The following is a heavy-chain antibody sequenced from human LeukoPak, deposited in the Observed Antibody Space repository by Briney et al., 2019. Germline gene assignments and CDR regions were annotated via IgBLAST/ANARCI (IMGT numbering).Heavy chain of an antibody. CDR1: GYTFTAYY. CDR3: TRVGDDYPY. CDR2: IKANSGDT. Sequence: ASVKVSCKASGYTFTAYYLHWVRQAPGQKPEWMGWIKANSGDTNYAQKFQGRVTMTRDTSISTVYMELSGLTADDTAVYYCTRVGDDYPYWGQGTLVTVSS. J-gene: IGHJ4*02. V-gene: IGHV1-2*02. D-gene: IGHD3-16*01.